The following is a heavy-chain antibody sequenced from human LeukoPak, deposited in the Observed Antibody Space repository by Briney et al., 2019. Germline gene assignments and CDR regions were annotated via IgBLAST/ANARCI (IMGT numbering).Heavy chain of an antibody. CDR1: GFTFSSYA. Sequence: GGSLRLSCAASGFTFSSYAMTWVRQAPGKGLEWVSTISGSGGSTYSADSVKGRFTISRDNSKNTLYLQISSLRAEDTAVYYCAKESFHYYDSSGYYYDSWGQGTLVTVSS. J-gene: IGHJ4*02. CDR3: AKESFHYYDSSGYYYDS. CDR2: ISGSGGST. V-gene: IGHV3-23*01. D-gene: IGHD3-22*01.